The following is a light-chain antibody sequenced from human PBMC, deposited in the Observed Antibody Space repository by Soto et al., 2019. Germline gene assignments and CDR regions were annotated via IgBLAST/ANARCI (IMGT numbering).Light chain of an antibody. Sequence: EIVMTQSPATLSVSPGERATLSCRASQSVSYNLAWYQQKPGQGPRLLIYGAFTRATGIPARFSGSGSGTEFTLTISSLQSVQIGVYSSQQYKNWPSLTFGGGTKVEIK. V-gene: IGKV3-15*01. CDR1: QSVSYN. CDR3: QQYKNWPSLT. CDR2: GAF. J-gene: IGKJ4*01.